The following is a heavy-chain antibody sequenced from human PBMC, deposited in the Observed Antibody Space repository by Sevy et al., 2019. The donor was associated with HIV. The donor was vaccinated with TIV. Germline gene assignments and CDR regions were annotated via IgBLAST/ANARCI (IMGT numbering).Heavy chain of an antibody. J-gene: IGHJ3*01. D-gene: IGHD4-17*01. V-gene: IGHV3-30*18. CDR1: GFTFSTYG. CDR2: ISYDGSNK. CDR3: AKIGAGTTVVTRRNDAFDL. Sequence: GGSLRLSCAASGFTFSTYGMHWVRQAPGKGLEWVAVISYDGSNKYYADSVKGRFTHSINNSKDTVSLQMNSLRPEDTAVYYCAKIGAGTTVVTRRNDAFDLWGQGTMVTDS.